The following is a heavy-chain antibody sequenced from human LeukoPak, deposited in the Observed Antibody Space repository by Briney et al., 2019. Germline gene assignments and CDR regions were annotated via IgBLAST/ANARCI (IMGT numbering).Heavy chain of an antibody. CDR3: ARGRIAAAGTFSMDV. J-gene: IGHJ6*03. CDR1: AYSISSGYY. D-gene: IGHD6-13*01. Sequence: SETLSLTCTVSAYSISSGYYWGWIRQPPGKGLEWIANIYHSGGTYYNPSLKSRVTISVDTSKNQFSLKLSSVTAADTAVYYCARGRIAAAGTFSMDVWGKGTTVTVSS. V-gene: IGHV4-38-2*02. CDR2: IYHSGGT.